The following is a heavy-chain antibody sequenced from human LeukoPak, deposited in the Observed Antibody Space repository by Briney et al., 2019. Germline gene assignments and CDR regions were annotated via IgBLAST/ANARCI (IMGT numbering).Heavy chain of an antibody. CDR3: ARDHQAQRIAAAGTLDY. D-gene: IGHD6-13*01. Sequence: SQTLSLTCAISGDSVSSNSAAWNWIRQSPSRGLEWLGRTYYRSKWYNDYAVSVKSRITINPDTSKNQFSLQLNSVTPEDTAVYYCARDHQAQRIAAAGTLDYWGQGTLVTVSS. J-gene: IGHJ4*02. CDR2: TYYRSKWYN. V-gene: IGHV6-1*01. CDR1: GDSVSSNSAA.